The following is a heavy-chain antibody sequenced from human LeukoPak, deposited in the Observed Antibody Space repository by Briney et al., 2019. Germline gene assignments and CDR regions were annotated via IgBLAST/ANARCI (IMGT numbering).Heavy chain of an antibody. V-gene: IGHV1-69*06. Sequence: SVKVSCKASGGTLSSYAISWARQAPGQGLEWMGGIIPIFDTANYAQKFQGRVTITADKSTSTAYMELSSLRSEDTAVYYCARGEDGYNYFSAFDIWGQGTMVTVSS. CDR1: GGTLSSYA. J-gene: IGHJ3*02. CDR3: ARGEDGYNYFSAFDI. D-gene: IGHD5-24*01. CDR2: IIPIFDTA.